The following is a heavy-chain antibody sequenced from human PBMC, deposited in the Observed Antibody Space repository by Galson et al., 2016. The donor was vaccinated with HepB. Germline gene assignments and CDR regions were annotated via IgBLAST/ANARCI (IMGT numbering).Heavy chain of an antibody. D-gene: IGHD5-18*01. CDR3: ARSRDTAMAVDY. CDR1: GYSFTNYW. J-gene: IGHJ4*02. V-gene: IGHV5-51*03. Sequence: QSGAEVKKPGDSLKISCKGSGYSFTNYWIGWVRQMPGKGLEWMGIIYPGDSDTKYSPSFQGQVTISADESISTAYLQWSSLKASDTAMYYCARSRDTAMAVDYWRQGTLVTVSS. CDR2: IYPGDSDT.